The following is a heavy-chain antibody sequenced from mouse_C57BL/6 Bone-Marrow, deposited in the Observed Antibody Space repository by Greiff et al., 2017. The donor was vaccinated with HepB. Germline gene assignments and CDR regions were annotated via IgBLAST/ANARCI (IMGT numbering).Heavy chain of an antibody. Sequence: QVQLQQPGAELVKPGASVKLSCKASGYTFTSYWMQWVKQRPGQGLEWIGEIDPSDSYTNYNQKFKCKATLTVDTSSSTANMQLSSLTSEDSAVYYCLYYGSSYWYFDVWGTGTTVTVSS. J-gene: IGHJ1*03. CDR3: LYYGSSYWYFDV. CDR1: GYTFTSYW. D-gene: IGHD1-1*01. CDR2: IDPSDSYT. V-gene: IGHV1-50*01.